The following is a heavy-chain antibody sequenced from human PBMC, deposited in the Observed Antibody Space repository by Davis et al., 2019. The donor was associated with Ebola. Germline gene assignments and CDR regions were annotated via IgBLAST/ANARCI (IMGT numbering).Heavy chain of an antibody. CDR3: ARASFGYNSGWYADY. J-gene: IGHJ4*02. D-gene: IGHD6-19*01. CDR2: VHGGNGNT. Sequence: AASVKVSCKASGYSFTTFSLHWVRQAPGQGLEWMGWVHGGNGNTKYSQRFQGRVTITTDTSASTVYLDLTSLRSDDTAVFYCARASFGYNSGWYADYWGPGSLVTVSS. V-gene: IGHV1-3*01. CDR1: GYSFTTFS.